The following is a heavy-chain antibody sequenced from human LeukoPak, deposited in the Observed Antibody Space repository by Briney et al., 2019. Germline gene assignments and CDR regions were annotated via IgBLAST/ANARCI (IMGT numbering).Heavy chain of an antibody. CDR1: GGSISSYY. J-gene: IGHJ6*02. CDR2: IYYSGST. CDR3: ARGAARYYYYYGMDV. V-gene: IGHV4-59*01. Sequence: SETLSLTCTVSGGSISSYYWSWIRQPPGKGLEWIGYIYYSGSTNYNPSLKSRVTISVDTSKSQFSLKLSSVTAADTAVYYCARGAARYYYYYGMDVWGQGTTVTASS. D-gene: IGHD6-6*01.